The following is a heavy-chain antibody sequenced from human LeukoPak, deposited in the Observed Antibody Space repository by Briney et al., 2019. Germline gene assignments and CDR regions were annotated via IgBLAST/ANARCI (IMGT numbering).Heavy chain of an antibody. CDR3: ARTPEGYRSSTSCQPTDYYYYYGMDV. CDR1: GGTFSSYA. Sequence: GASVKVSCKASGGTFSSYAISGVRQAPGQGLEWMGRIIPILGIANYAQKFQGRVTITADKSTSTAYMELSSLRSEDTAVYYCARTPEGYRSSTSCQPTDYYYYYGMDVWGQGTTVTVSS. CDR2: IIPILGIA. J-gene: IGHJ6*02. D-gene: IGHD2-2*01. V-gene: IGHV1-69*04.